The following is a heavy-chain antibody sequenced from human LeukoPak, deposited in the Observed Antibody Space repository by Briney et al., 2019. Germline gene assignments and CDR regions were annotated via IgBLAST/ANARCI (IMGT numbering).Heavy chain of an antibody. V-gene: IGHV1-69*13. CDR2: IIPIFGTA. J-gene: IGHJ6*02. Sequence: ASVKVSCKASGGTFSSYAISWVRQAPGQGLEWMGGIIPIFGTANYAQKFQGRVTITADESTSTAYMELSSPRSDDTAVYYCARRSDFWSGLGYYYGMDVWGQGTTVTVSS. D-gene: IGHD3-3*01. CDR3: ARRSDFWSGLGYYYGMDV. CDR1: GGTFSSYA.